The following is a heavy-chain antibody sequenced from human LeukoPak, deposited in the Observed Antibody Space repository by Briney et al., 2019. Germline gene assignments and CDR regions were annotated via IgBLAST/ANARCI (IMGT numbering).Heavy chain of an antibody. CDR3: ASAYCGGDCYSPEEEYYYYGMDV. J-gene: IGHJ6*04. Sequence: ASVKVSCKASGYTFTSYYMHWVRQAPGQGLEWMGIINPSGGSTSYAQKFQGRVTTTRDTSTSTVYMELSSLGSEDTAVYYCASAYCGGDCYSPEEEYYYYGMDVWGKGTTVTVSS. CDR2: INPSGGST. V-gene: IGHV1-46*01. CDR1: GYTFTSYY. D-gene: IGHD2-21*02.